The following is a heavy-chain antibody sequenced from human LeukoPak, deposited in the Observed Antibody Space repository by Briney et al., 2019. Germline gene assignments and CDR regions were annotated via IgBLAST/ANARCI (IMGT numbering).Heavy chain of an antibody. CDR3: ARGLTIFGVVIPPDY. V-gene: IGHV3-23*01. CDR2: ITGSGGNT. J-gene: IGHJ4*02. Sequence: GASLRLSCVASGFTFSNYAMSWVRQAPGKGLEWVSAITGSGGNTYYADSVKGRFTISRDNSKNTLYLQMNSLRAEDTAVYYCARGLTIFGVVIPPDYWGQGTLVTVSS. D-gene: IGHD3-3*01. CDR1: GFTFSNYA.